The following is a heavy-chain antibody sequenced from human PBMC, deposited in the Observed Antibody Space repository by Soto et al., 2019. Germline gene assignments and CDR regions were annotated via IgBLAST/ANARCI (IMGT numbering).Heavy chain of an antibody. CDR2: ISSSGSTI. CDR3: ARVRGGADHYYYYGMDV. V-gene: IGHV3-11*01. J-gene: IGHJ6*02. D-gene: IGHD3-16*01. CDR1: GFSIRDYY. Sequence: GGTLCLSCTASGFSIRDYYMSWIRRAPGKGLEWVSYISSSGSTIYYAASVYGRSTILRNNAKHSLYLQMISLRAEDAAVYYCARVRGGADHYYYYGMDVWGQGTTVTVSS.